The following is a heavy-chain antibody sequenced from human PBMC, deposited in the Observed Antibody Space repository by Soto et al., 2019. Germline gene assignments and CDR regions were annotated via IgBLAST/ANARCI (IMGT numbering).Heavy chain of an antibody. CDR3: AKVHCSGGSCYSGTGYLDY. CDR1: GFTFSSYA. Sequence: GGSLRLSCAASGFTFSSYAMSWVRQAPGKGLEWVSAISGSGGSTYYADSVKGRFTISRDNSKNTLYLQMNSLRAEDTAVYYCAKVHCSGGSCYSGTGYLDYWGQGTLVTVSS. J-gene: IGHJ4*02. V-gene: IGHV3-23*01. D-gene: IGHD2-15*01. CDR2: ISGSGGST.